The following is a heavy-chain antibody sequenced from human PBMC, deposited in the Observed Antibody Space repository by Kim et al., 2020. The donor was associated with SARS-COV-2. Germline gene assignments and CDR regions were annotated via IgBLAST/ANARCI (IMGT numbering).Heavy chain of an antibody. Sequence: GGSLRLSCAASGFTFTKYAMSWVRQAPGKGLEWLSCLSGRAGTTFYADSVKGRFIISRDNSKNTLYLQMNSLRADDTALYYCAPSLTPTDI. CDR1: GFTFTKYA. CDR2: LSGRAGTT. V-gene: IGHV3-23*01. J-gene: IGHJ3*02. CDR3: APSLTPTDI.